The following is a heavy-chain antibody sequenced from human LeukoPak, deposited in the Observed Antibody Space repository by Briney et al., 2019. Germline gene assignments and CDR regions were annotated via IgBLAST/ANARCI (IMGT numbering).Heavy chain of an antibody. CDR1: GGSISSGSYY. D-gene: IGHD3-16*01. CDR2: IYTSGST. CDR3: ARAPYWGSSHFDY. V-gene: IGHV4-61*02. Sequence: PSETLSLTCTVSGGSISSGSYYWSRIRQPAGKGLEWIGRIYTSGSTNYNPSLKSRVTISVDTSKNQFSLKLSSVTAADTAVYYCARAPYWGSSHFDYWGQGTLVTVSS. J-gene: IGHJ4*02.